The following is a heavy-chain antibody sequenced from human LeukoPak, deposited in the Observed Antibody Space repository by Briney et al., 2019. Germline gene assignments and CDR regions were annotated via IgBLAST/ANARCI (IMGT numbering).Heavy chain of an antibody. V-gene: IGHV3-48*03. Sequence: GGSLRLSCAASGFTFSSYEMNWVRQDPGKGLEWVSYISSSGSTIYYADSVKGRFTISRDNAKNSLYLQMNSLRAEDTAVYYCARRYSSSWYSYDYWGQGTLVTVFS. CDR1: GFTFSSYE. CDR2: ISSSGSTI. CDR3: ARRYSSSWYSYDY. J-gene: IGHJ4*02. D-gene: IGHD6-13*01.